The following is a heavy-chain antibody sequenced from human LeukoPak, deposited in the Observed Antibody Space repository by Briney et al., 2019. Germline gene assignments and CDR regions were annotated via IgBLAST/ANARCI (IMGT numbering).Heavy chain of an antibody. Sequence: PGGSLRLSCAASGFTFSSYSMNWVRQAPGKGLEWVSYISSSTSTIDYADSVKGRFTISRDNAKNSLYLQMDSLRADDTAVYYCVRDRFDYALDYWGQGALVTVSS. V-gene: IGHV3-48*04. CDR3: VRDRFDYALDY. D-gene: IGHD4-17*01. CDR2: ISSSTSTI. J-gene: IGHJ4*02. CDR1: GFTFSSYS.